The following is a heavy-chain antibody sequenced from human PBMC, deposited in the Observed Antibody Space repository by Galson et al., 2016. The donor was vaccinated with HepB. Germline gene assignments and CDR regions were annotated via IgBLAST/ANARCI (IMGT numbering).Heavy chain of an antibody. Sequence: SLRLSCAASGFSFSIYWMNWVRQAPGKGLEWVANIKEDGSEENYVDSVKGRFTISRDNAKNSLFLQMNSLRAEDTAVYYCARDVSYCTGGVCSVWGRGTMVTVSS. J-gene: IGHJ3*01. D-gene: IGHD2-8*02. CDR1: GFSFSIYW. V-gene: IGHV3-7*01. CDR3: ARDVSYCTGGVCSV. CDR2: IKEDGSEE.